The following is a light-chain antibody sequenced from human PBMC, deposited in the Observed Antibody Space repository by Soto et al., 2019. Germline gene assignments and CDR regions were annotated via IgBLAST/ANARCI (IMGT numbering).Light chain of an antibody. Sequence: EIVMTQSPATLSMSPGERATLSCRASETISSNLVWYQQKPGQAPRLLIHEASTRATGIPARFSGSGSGTEFTLTISSLQSEHFAVYYCQQYKNWPRTFGQGTKVEIK. V-gene: IGKV3D-15*01. CDR3: QQYKNWPRT. CDR2: EAS. CDR1: ETISSN. J-gene: IGKJ1*01.